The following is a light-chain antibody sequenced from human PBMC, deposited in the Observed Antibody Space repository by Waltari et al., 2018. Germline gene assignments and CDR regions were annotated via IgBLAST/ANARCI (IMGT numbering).Light chain of an antibody. CDR2: EGN. Sequence: QSALTQPPSASGSPGQSVTISCTGTSSDVGGYNYVSWYQQHPGKAPKLMISEGNKRPSGAPARFSGSKSGNTASLTVSGLQSEDEADYYCSSYAGSNNWVFGGGTKLTVL. V-gene: IGLV2-8*01. CDR1: SSDVGGYNY. CDR3: SSYAGSNNWV. J-gene: IGLJ3*02.